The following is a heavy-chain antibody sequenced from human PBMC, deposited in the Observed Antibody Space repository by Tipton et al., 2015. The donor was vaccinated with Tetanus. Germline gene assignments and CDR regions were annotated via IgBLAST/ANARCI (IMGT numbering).Heavy chain of an antibody. D-gene: IGHD3-16*01. V-gene: IGHV3-48*02. Sequence: SLRLSCAGSGFNFHSSSMNWVRQAPGKGLEWIACFSTYRQTIYYEDAAKGRFTISRYNAKNTLFLQMSSLTDEDTAVYYCARERAYYEHIWGGVLDRYCDLWGRGTLVTVSS. CDR1: GFNFHSSS. CDR3: ARERAYYEHIWGGVLDRYCDL. J-gene: IGHJ2*01. CDR2: FSTYRQTI.